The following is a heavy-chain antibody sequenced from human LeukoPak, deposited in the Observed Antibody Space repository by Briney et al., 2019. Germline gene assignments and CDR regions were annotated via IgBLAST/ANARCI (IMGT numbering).Heavy chain of an antibody. V-gene: IGHV3-11*01. CDR1: GFTFSDYY. CDR3: ARDSSSWHYFDY. CDR2: ISSSGSTI. J-gene: IGHJ4*02. D-gene: IGHD6-13*01. Sequence: PGGSLRLSCAASGFTFSDYYMSWIRQAPGKGLEWVSYISSSGSTIYYADSVKGRFTISRDNAKNSLNLQMNSLRAEDTAVYYCARDSSSWHYFDYWGQGTLVTVSS.